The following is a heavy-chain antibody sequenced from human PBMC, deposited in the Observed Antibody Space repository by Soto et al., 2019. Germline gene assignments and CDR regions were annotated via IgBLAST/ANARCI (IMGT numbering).Heavy chain of an antibody. Sequence: AAAKVFSPASGSTFATYDINWVRQATGQGLEWMGWMNPNRGNTGYAQTFQGRVIMARNTSISTAYMEVSSLRSEDTAVYYCASGRRKTRVYYYYHMDFWGQGTTVTF. CDR3: ASGRRKTRVYYYYHMDF. J-gene: IGHJ6*02. D-gene: IGHD4-17*01. V-gene: IGHV1-8*01. CDR2: MNPNRGNT. CDR1: GSTFATYD.